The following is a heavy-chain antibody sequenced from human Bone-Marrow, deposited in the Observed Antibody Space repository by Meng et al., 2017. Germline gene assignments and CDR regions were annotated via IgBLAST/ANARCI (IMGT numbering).Heavy chain of an antibody. V-gene: IGHV1-2*06. CDR3: VRDEDISAAGKLFGDY. CDR1: GYTFTAYW. J-gene: IGHJ4*02. Sequence: GQLGKSGAEVTNPGASVRVSCKPPGYTFTAYWLHWVRQAPGQGLDWMGRIDPRSGDTQYAQNFQGRVTMTRDTSISTTYMELSRLRSDDTAVYYCVRDEDISAAGKLFGDYWGQGTLVTVSS. CDR2: IDPRSGDT. D-gene: IGHD6-13*01.